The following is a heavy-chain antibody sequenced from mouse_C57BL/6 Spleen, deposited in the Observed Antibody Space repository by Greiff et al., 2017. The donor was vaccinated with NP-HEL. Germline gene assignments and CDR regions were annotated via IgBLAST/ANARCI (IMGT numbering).Heavy chain of an antibody. CDR2: ISDGGSYT. D-gene: IGHD2-5*01. J-gene: IGHJ2*01. CDR3: ARPTIVSYFDY. V-gene: IGHV5-4*01. Sequence: EVQRVESGGGLVKPGGSLKLSCAASGFTFSSYAMSWVRQTPEKRLEWVATISDGGSYTYYPDNVKGRFTISRDNAKNNLYLQMSHLKSEDTAMYYCARPTIVSYFDYWGQGTTLTVSS. CDR1: GFTFSSYA.